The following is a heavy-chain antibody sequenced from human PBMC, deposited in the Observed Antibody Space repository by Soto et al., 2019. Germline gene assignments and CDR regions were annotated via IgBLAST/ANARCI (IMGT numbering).Heavy chain of an antibody. D-gene: IGHD2-2*01. Sequence: ASVKVSCKASGYTFTSYYMHWVRQAPGQGLEWMGIINPSGGSTSYAQKFQGRVTMTRDTSTSTVYMELSSLRSEDTAVYYCARGQRFVVVPAAMPEDYYYYMDVWGKGTTVTVSS. V-gene: IGHV1-46*01. CDR3: ARGQRFVVVPAAMPEDYYYYMDV. CDR1: GYTFTSYY. J-gene: IGHJ6*03. CDR2: INPSGGST.